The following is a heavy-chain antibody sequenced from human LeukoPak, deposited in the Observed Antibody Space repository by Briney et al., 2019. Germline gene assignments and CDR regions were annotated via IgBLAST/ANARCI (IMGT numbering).Heavy chain of an antibody. CDR3: ARTRDTAMGTDETFDD. CDR1: GCSISSSSYY. V-gene: IGHV4-39*02. J-gene: IGHJ4*02. CDR2: IYYSGST. D-gene: IGHD5-18*01. Sequence: SETLSLTCTVSGCSISSSSYYWGWLRQPPGTELEWVGSIYYSGSTYYNQSLKSRATISVDTSRKDFSLPLSSLSADATAGYSFARTRDTAMGTDETFDDWGQGTLVTVSS.